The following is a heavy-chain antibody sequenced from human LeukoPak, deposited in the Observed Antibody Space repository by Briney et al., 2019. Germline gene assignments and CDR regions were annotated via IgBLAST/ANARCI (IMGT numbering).Heavy chain of an antibody. CDR2: IYHSGGP. Sequence: SETLSLTCVVSGYSISNDYYWGWIRQPPGKGLEWIGNIYHSGGPYYNPSLKSRVTILVDTSKNQFSLKLSSVTAADTAVYYCAKAGTTGIHHWFDPWGQGNLVTVSS. CDR1: GYSISNDYY. V-gene: IGHV4-38-2*01. CDR3: AKAGTTGIHHWFDP. D-gene: IGHD1-1*01. J-gene: IGHJ5*02.